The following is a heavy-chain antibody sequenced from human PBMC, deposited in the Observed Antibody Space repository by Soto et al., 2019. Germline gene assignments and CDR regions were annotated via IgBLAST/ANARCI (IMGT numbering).Heavy chain of an antibody. J-gene: IGHJ4*02. CDR2: ISYDGSNK. D-gene: IGHD3-22*01. Sequence: PGGSLRLSCAASGFTFSSYGMHWVRQAPGKGLEWVAVISYDGSNKYYADSVKGRFTISRDNSKNTLYLQMNSLRAEDTAVYYCAKDQHDSSGPFDYWGQGTLVTVSS. V-gene: IGHV3-30*18. CDR3: AKDQHDSSGPFDY. CDR1: GFTFSSYG.